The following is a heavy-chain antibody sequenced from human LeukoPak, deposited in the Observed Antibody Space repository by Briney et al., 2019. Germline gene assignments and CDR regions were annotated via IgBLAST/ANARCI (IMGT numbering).Heavy chain of an antibody. CDR1: GGSISSYY. D-gene: IGHD3-10*01. CDR3: ARVKVSYYYGSGSSIFDY. Sequence: PSETLSLTCTVAGGSISSYYCSWVRQPPGEGLEWIGYIYNSWSTTYTPSLTSRATISVDTSKNQFSLKLSSVTAADTAVYYCARVKVSYYYGSGSSIFDYWGQGTLVTVSS. CDR2: IYNSWST. V-gene: IGHV4-59*01. J-gene: IGHJ4*02.